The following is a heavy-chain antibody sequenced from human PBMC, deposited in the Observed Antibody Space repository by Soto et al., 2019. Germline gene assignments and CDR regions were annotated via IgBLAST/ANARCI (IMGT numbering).Heavy chain of an antibody. Sequence: EVQLVESGGGLVKPGGSLRLSCAASDFTFSNAWMTWVRQAPGRGLEWVGRVKSKSDGGTPDYAATVKGRFTISRDDAKSPVYLQISGLNNEDTAMYYCASVRSGCTGYLYWGQGTLVTVS. J-gene: IGHJ4*02. D-gene: IGHD5-12*01. CDR3: ASVRSGCTGYLY. CDR2: VKSKSDGGTP. CDR1: DFTFSNAW. V-gene: IGHV3-15*07.